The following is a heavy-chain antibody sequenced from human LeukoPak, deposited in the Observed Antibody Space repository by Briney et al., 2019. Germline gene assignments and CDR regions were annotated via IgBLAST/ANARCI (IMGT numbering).Heavy chain of an antibody. V-gene: IGHV1-2*06. CDR2: INPNSGGT. J-gene: IGHJ4*02. Sequence: GASVKVSXKASGYTFTGYYMHWVRQAPGQGLEWMGRINPNSGGTNYAQKFQGRVTMTRDTSISTAYMELSRLRSDDTAVYYCARTPEFSVDTAMVRDYWGQGTLVTVSS. D-gene: IGHD5-18*01. CDR3: ARTPEFSVDTAMVRDY. CDR1: GYTFTGYY.